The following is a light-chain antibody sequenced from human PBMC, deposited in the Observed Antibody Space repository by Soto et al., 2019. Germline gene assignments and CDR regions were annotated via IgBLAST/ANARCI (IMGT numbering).Light chain of an antibody. J-gene: IGLJ2*01. V-gene: IGLV2-11*01. CDR2: AVT. CDR3: CSYAGSYTFVV. Sequence: QSALTQPRSVSGSPGQSVTISCTGTSSDVGGYNYVSWYQQHPGKAPKLMIYAVTKRPSGVPDRFSGSKSGNTASLTISGLQAGDEADYYCCSYAGSYTFVVFGGGTKLTVL. CDR1: SSDVGGYNY.